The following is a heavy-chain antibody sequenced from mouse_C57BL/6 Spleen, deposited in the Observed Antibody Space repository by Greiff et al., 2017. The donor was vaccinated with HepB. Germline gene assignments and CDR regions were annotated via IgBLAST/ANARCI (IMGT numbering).Heavy chain of an antibody. CDR2: ISSGSSTI. CDR1: GFTFSDYG. J-gene: IGHJ1*03. D-gene: IGHD1-1*01. V-gene: IGHV5-17*01. CDR3: AREGYYYGSSGYWYFDV. Sequence: EVKLVESGGGLVKPGGSLKLSCAASGFTFSDYGMHWVRQAPEKGLEWVAYISSGSSTIYYADTVKGRFTISRDNAKNTLFLQMTSLRSEDTAMYYCAREGYYYGSSGYWYFDVWGTGTTVTVSS.